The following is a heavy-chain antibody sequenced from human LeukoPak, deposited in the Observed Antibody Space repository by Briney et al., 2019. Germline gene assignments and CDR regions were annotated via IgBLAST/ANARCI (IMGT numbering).Heavy chain of an antibody. V-gene: IGHV4-59*01. J-gene: IGHJ5*01. CDR3: ARGSGWFGL. D-gene: IGHD6-19*01. Sequence: SETLSLTCTVSGGSISSYYWSWIRQPPGKGLEWIGYIYYSGSTNYNPSLKSRVTISVDTSKNQFSLKRSSVTAADTAVYYCARGSGWFGLWGQGTLVTVSS. CDR1: GGSISSYY. CDR2: IYYSGST.